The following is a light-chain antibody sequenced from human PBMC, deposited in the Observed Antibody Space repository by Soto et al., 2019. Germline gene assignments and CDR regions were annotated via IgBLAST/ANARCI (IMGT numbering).Light chain of an antibody. CDR3: QSYDHTLSRSL. CDR2: RNT. Sequence: QSVLTQPPSVSGAPGQRVTISCTGGSSNIGAGYDVHWYQQLPETAPKLLIHRNTLRSSGVPDRFSGSKSGTSASLAITGLQAEDEADYYCQSYDHTLSRSLFGGGTQLTVL. V-gene: IGLV1-40*01. J-gene: IGLJ3*02. CDR1: SSNIGAGYD.